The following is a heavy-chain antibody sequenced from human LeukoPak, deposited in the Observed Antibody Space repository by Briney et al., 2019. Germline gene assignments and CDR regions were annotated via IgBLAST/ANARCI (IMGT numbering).Heavy chain of an antibody. CDR2: IYYSGST. D-gene: IGHD1-14*01. Sequence: PSQTLSLTCTVSGGSISSGGYYWSWIRQHPGKGLEWIGYIYYSGSTYYNPSLKSRVTISVDTSENQFSLKLTSVTAADTAAYYCARSPEYYFDYWGQGTLVTVSS. J-gene: IGHJ4*02. CDR3: ARSPEYYFDY. CDR1: GGSISSGGYY. V-gene: IGHV4-31*03.